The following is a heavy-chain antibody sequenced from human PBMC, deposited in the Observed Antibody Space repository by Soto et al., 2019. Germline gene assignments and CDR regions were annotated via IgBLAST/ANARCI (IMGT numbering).Heavy chain of an antibody. Sequence: GGSLRLSCAASGFTFSSYAMSWVRQAPGKGLEWVSAISGSGGSTYYADSGKGRFTISRDNSKNTLYLQMNSLRAEDTAVYYCAKDPPGHNWNYVFHYWGQGTLVTVSS. CDR1: GFTFSSYA. V-gene: IGHV3-23*01. D-gene: IGHD1-7*01. J-gene: IGHJ4*02. CDR2: ISGSGGST. CDR3: AKDPPGHNWNYVFHY.